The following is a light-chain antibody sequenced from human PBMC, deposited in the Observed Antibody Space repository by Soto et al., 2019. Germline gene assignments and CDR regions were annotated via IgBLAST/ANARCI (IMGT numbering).Light chain of an antibody. V-gene: IGKV1-39*01. CDR3: QQSYSTPLT. J-gene: IGKJ4*01. Sequence: DSHISQSPSCLSTSVLDRVTITCRASQTITKYLNWYQHKPGKAPNLLIYGASTLQGGVPSRFSGSGSGTDFTLTISSLQPEDFATYYCQQSYSTPLTFGGGTKVDIK. CDR1: QTITKY. CDR2: GAS.